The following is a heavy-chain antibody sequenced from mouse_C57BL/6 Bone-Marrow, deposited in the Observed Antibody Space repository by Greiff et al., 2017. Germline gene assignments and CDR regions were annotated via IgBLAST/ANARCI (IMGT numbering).Heavy chain of an antibody. V-gene: IGHV1-81*01. J-gene: IGHJ2*01. Sequence: QVQLQQSGAELARPGASVKLSCKASGYTFTSYGISWVKQRTGQGLEWIGEIYPRSGNTYYNEKFKGKATMTADKSSSTAYMELRSLTSEDSAVYFCAREIYYGSSCDFDYWGRGTTLTVSS. CDR2: IYPRSGNT. CDR3: AREIYYGSSCDFDY. D-gene: IGHD1-1*01. CDR1: GYTFTSYG.